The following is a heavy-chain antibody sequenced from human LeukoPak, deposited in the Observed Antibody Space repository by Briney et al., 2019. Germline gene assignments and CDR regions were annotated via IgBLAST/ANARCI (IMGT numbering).Heavy chain of an antibody. J-gene: IGHJ4*02. CDR3: ARAFQHLGELSLPNY. CDR2: IHPSTGNP. D-gene: IGHD3-16*02. CDR1: GYTFTNYA. V-gene: IGHV7-4-1*02. Sequence: ASVKVSCKASGYTFTNYAINWVRQAPGQGLEWMGWIHPSTGNPTYAQGFTGRFVFSLDTSVSTTYLQISSLKAEDTAVYYCARAFQHLGELSLPNYWGQGTLVTVPS.